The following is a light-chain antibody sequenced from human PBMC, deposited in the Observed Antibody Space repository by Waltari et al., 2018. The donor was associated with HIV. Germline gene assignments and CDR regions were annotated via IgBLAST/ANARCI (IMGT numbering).Light chain of an antibody. CDR2: KVS. V-gene: IGKV2-30*01. Sequence: VVMTQSPLSLPVTLRQSASLSCRSSQSLVYNAGNTYVNWFQQRPGQSPRRLSYKVSNRDSGVPDRFSGSGSGTDFTLKISRVEAEDVGVYFCMEGTYWPYIFGQGTKLEI. J-gene: IGKJ2*01. CDR1: QSLVYNAGNTY. CDR3: MEGTYWPYI.